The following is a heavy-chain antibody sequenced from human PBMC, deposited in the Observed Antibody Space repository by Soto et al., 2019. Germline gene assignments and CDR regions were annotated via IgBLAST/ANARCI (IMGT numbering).Heavy chain of an antibody. CDR2: INPSTGTT. CDR1: GYSFTTYY. V-gene: IGHV1-46*01. CDR3: AKEGANNTLMGGVPYRYSHGRDV. J-gene: IGHJ6*02. Sequence: QVQLVQSGAEVKKPGASVKVSCKASGYSFTTYYIQWVRHAPGHGPEWLGIINPSTGTTSYAQKFQGRPTVTGAPSTGTVNRELGSLRSEAWAVYYWAKEGANNTLMGGVPYRYSHGRDVGGQGTPVTASS. D-gene: IGHD3-16*01.